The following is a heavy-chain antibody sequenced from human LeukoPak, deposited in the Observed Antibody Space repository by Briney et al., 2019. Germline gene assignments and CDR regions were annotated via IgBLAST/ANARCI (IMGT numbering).Heavy chain of an antibody. CDR1: GFTFSSYA. V-gene: IGHV3-48*01. J-gene: IGHJ4*02. D-gene: IGHD6-19*01. Sequence: HPGGSLRLSCAASGFTFSSYAMSWVRQAPGKGLEWVSYISVSSSTIYYADSVKGRFTISRDNAKTSLYLQMNSLRAEDTAVYHCARDQGSSGWGFDYWGQGTLVTVSS. CDR2: ISVSSSTI. CDR3: ARDQGSSGWGFDY.